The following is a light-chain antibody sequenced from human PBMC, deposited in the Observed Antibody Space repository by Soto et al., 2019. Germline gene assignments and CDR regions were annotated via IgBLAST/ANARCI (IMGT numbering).Light chain of an antibody. CDR2: WAS. CDR1: QSVLYSSNNKNH. CDR3: QQYHTNPPT. V-gene: IGKV4-1*01. J-gene: IGKJ3*01. Sequence: DIVMTQSPDSLAVSLGERATINCKSSQSVLYSSNNKNHLVWYQQKPGQPPKLLIYWASTRESGVPDRFSGSGSATDFTLTISSLQAEDVAVYYCQQYHTNPPTFGPGTKVDI.